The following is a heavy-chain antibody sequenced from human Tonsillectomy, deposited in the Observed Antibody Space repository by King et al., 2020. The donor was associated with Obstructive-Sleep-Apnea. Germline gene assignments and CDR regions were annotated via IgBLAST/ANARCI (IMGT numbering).Heavy chain of an antibody. D-gene: IGHD6-19*01. CDR1: GGSIRGSSFY. V-gene: IGHV4-39*07. Sequence: QLQESGPGLVKPSETLSLTCTVSGGSIRGSSFYWGWIRQPPGKGLEWIGNNNYRGSTYYNPSLKSRAAISVDTSKNQFSLKLISVTAADTAVYYCAGDGGSGWSLIWGQGALVTVSS. J-gene: IGHJ4*02. CDR3: AGDGGSGWSLI. CDR2: NNYRGST.